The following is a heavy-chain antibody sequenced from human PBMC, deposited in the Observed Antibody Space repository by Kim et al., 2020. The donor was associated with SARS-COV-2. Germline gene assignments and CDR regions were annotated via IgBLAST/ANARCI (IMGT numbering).Heavy chain of an antibody. V-gene: IGHV7-4-1*02. CDR3: AREGWYSSGWHIDY. J-gene: IGHJ4*02. Sequence: YAQGFTGRFVFSLDTSVSTAYLQISSLKAEDTAVYYCAREGWYSSGWHIDYWGQGTLVTVSS. D-gene: IGHD6-19*01.